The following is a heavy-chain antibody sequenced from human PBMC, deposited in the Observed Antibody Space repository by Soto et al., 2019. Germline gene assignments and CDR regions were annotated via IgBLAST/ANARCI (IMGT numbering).Heavy chain of an antibody. CDR1: GYTFTGYY. CDR2: INPNSGGT. V-gene: IGHV1-2*04. CDR3: ARDLVVHDYGDYYYGMDV. Sequence: QVQLVQSGAEVKKPGASVKVSCKASGYTFTGYYMHWVRQAPGQGLEWMGWINPNSGGTNYAQKFQGWVTMTRDTSISTAYMELSRLRSDDTAVYYCARDLVVHDYGDYYYGMDVWGQGTTVTVSS. D-gene: IGHD4-17*01. J-gene: IGHJ6*02.